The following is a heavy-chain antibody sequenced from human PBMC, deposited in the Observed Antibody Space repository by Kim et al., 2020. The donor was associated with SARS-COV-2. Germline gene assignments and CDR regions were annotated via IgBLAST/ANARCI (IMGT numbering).Heavy chain of an antibody. CDR3: ARDYYDSSGYDY. J-gene: IGHJ4*02. CDR2: IYYSGST. CDR1: GGSISSYY. D-gene: IGHD3-22*01. Sequence: SETLSLTCTVSGGSISSYYWSWIRQPPGKGLEWIGYIYYSGSTNYNPSLKSRVTISVDTSKNQFSLKLSSVTAADTAVYYCARDYYDSSGYDYWGQGTLVTVSS. V-gene: IGHV4-59*01.